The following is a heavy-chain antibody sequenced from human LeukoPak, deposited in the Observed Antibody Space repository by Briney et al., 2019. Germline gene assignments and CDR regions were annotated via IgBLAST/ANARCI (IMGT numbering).Heavy chain of an antibody. CDR3: ARGAAGSGYYTDPFDY. V-gene: IGHV3-66*01. CDR2: IYSGGST. D-gene: IGHD3-22*01. CDR1: GFTVSRNY. J-gene: IGHJ4*02. Sequence: PGGSLRLSCAATGFTVSRNYMSWVRQAPGKGLEWVSGIYSGGSTYYADSVKGRFTISRDNSKNTLYLQMNSLRAEDTAVYYCARGAAGSGYYTDPFDYWGQGTLVTVSS.